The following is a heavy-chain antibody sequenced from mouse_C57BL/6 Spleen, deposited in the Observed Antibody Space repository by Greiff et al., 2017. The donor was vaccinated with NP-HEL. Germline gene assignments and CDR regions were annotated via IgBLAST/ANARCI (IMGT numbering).Heavy chain of an antibody. J-gene: IGHJ2*01. CDR3: ARRALLRGYYFDY. CDR1: GYTFTSYW. V-gene: IGHV1-55*01. D-gene: IGHD1-2*01. Sequence: VQLQQPGAELVKPGASVKMSCKASGYTFTSYWITWVKQRPGQGLEWIGDIYPGSGSTNYNEQFQSKATLTVDTSASTAYMQLSSLTSEDSAVYYCARRALLRGYYFDYWGQGTTRTVSS. CDR2: IYPGSGST.